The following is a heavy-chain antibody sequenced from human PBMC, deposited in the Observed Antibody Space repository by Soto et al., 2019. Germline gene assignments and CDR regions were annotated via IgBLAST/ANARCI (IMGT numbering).Heavy chain of an antibody. CDR2: INAGNGNT. CDR1: GYTFTSYA. J-gene: IGHJ6*02. CDR3: ASSRPHYYYYYGMDV. V-gene: IGHV1-3*01. Sequence: GASVKFSCKASGYTFTSYAMHWVRQAPGQRLEWMGWINAGNGNTKYSQKFQGRVTITRDTSASTAYMELSSLRSEDTAVYYCASSRPHYYYYYGMDVWGQGTTVTVSS.